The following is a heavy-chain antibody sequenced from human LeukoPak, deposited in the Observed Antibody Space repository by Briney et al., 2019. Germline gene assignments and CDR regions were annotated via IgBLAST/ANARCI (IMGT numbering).Heavy chain of an antibody. CDR3: ARESAGSYWG. CDR1: GFTVITND. D-gene: IGHD1-26*01. CDR2: LYSDGNT. J-gene: IGHJ4*02. V-gene: IGHV3-53*01. Sequence: PGGSLRLSCAASGFTVITNDMTWVRQAPGKGLEWVSVLYSDGNTKYADSVQGRFTISRDNAKNTLSLQMNSLKVDDTAVYYCARESAGSYWGWGQGTLVTVSS.